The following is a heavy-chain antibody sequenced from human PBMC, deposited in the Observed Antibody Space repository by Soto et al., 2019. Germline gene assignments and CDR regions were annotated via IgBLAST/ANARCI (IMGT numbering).Heavy chain of an antibody. V-gene: IGHV1-69*13. J-gene: IGHJ5*02. CDR1: GGTFSSYA. CDR3: AREGTRGGFLNWFDP. Sequence: SVKVSCKASGGTFSSYAISWVRQAPGQGLEWMGGIIPIFGTANYAQKFQGRVTITADESTSTAYMELNSLRDEDTAVYYCAREGTRGGFLNWFDPWGQGTLVTVSS. D-gene: IGHD3-10*01. CDR2: IIPIFGTA.